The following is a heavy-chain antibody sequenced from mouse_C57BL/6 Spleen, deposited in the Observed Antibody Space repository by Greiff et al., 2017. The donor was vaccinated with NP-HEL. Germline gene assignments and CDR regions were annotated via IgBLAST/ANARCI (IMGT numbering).Heavy chain of an antibody. J-gene: IGHJ3*01. CDR2: ISSGSSTI. CDR3: ASLYPFAY. CDR1: GFTFSDYG. Sequence: EVKVEESGGGLVKPGGSLKLSCAASGFTFSDYGMHWVRQAPEKGLEWVAYISSGSSTIYYADTVKGRFTISRDNAKNTLFLQMTSLRSEDTAMYYCASLYPFAYWGQGTLVTVSA. D-gene: IGHD2-1*01. V-gene: IGHV5-17*01.